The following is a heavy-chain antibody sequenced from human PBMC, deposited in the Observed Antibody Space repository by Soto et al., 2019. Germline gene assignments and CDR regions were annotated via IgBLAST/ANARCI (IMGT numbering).Heavy chain of an antibody. D-gene: IGHD1-26*01. CDR2: ISYDGSNK. Sequence: QVQLVESGGGVVQPGRSLRLSCAASGFTFSSYGMHWVRQAPGKGLEWVAVISYDGSNKYYADSVKGRFTISRDNSKNTLYLQMNSLRAEDTAVYYWAKVLLWKPGARPIFDYWGQGTLVTVSS. V-gene: IGHV3-30*18. CDR3: AKVLLWKPGARPIFDY. J-gene: IGHJ4*02. CDR1: GFTFSSYG.